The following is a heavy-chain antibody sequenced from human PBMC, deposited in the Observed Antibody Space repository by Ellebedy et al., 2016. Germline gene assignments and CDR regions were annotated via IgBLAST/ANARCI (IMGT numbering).Heavy chain of an antibody. CDR1: GFTVSSKY. D-gene: IGHD4-17*01. CDR3: ARAQGGAY. J-gene: IGHJ4*02. Sequence: GGSLRLSCAASGFTVSSKYMRRVRQAPGKGLEWVSIMCSGGTKYSTDSVKGRFSISRDNAKNSLYLQMNSLRAEDTAVYYCARAQGGAYWGQGTLVTVSS. V-gene: IGHV3-53*01. CDR2: MCSGGTK.